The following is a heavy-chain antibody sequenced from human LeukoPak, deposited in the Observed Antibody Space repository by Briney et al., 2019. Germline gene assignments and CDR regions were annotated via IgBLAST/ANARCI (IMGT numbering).Heavy chain of an antibody. CDR2: IQNDGNNK. CDR1: GFTFSSNG. J-gene: IGHJ4*02. CDR3: ARDWGTSSLYLVN. Sequence: GGSLRLSCAASGFTFSSNGMHWVRQAPGKGLEWVAFIQNDGNNKKYADSVKGRFTISRDNPKNTLYLQMNSLRAEDTAVYYCARDWGTSSLYLVNWGQRTLVTVSS. D-gene: IGHD6-6*01. V-gene: IGHV3-30*02.